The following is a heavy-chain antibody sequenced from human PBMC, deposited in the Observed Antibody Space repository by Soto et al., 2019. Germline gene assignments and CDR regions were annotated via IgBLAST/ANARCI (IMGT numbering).Heavy chain of an antibody. CDR1: GDSIGSVSY. Sequence: LSXTCTVSGDSIGSVSYWGWIRQPPGEGPEWIASIYHGGTTFYNPSLKSRISISVDTSKNQFSLRLTSVTAADTATYYCARVHVMVVAGSTFDYWGPGTLVTVSS. V-gene: IGHV4-38-2*02. CDR3: ARVHVMVVAGSTFDY. J-gene: IGHJ4*03. CDR2: IYHGGTT. D-gene: IGHD6-19*01.